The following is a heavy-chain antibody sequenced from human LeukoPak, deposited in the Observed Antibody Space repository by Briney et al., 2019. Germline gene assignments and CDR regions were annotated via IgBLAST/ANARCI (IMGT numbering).Heavy chain of an antibody. CDR2: IFHTGNT. CDR1: GGSVTKYY. J-gene: IGHJ5*01. CDR3: ARDLFPINWFES. V-gene: IGHV4-59*02. Sequence: PSETLSLTCTVSGGSVTKYYWHWIRQAPGKGLEWIGFIFHTGNTNYNPSLKSRVTISVDTSKNQFSLKLTSVTAADTAVYFCARDLFPINWFESWGQGALVTVSS. D-gene: IGHD2-2*02.